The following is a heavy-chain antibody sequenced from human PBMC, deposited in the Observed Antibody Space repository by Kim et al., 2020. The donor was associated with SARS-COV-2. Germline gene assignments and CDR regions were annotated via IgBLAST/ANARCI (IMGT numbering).Heavy chain of an antibody. CDR3: ARYDSSGYYYYGY. J-gene: IGHJ4*02. D-gene: IGHD3-22*01. V-gene: IGHV4-34*01. Sequence: SETLSLTCAVYGGSPSGYYWSWIRQPPGKGLEWIGEINHSGSTNYNPSLKSRVTISVDTSKNQFSLKLSSVTAADTAVYYCARYDSSGYYYYGYWGQGT. CDR2: INHSGST. CDR1: GGSPSGYY.